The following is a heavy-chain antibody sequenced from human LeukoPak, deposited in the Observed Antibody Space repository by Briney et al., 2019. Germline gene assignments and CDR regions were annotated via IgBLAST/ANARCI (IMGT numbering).Heavy chain of an antibody. CDR1: GYTFTDYY. V-gene: IGHV1-2*02. Sequence: ASVKVSCKASGYTFTDYYIHWVRQAPGQGLEWMGWVNPNSGDTNHAHKFQGRVTMTSDTSISTACMDLNRVRSDDTAVYYCALLFSSTWYRFDSWGQGTLVTVSS. D-gene: IGHD6-13*01. CDR3: ALLFSSTWYRFDS. J-gene: IGHJ4*02. CDR2: VNPNSGDT.